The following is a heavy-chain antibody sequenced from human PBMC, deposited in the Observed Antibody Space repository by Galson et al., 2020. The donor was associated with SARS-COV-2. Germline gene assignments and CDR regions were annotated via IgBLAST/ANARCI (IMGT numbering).Heavy chain of an antibody. D-gene: IGHD3-10*01. Sequence: GESLKISCKGSGYSFTSYWIGWVRQMPGKGLEWMGIIYPGDSDTRYSPSFQGQVTISADKSISTAYLQWSSLKASDTAMYYCARTPLRGSGSPDWFDPWGQGTLVTVSS. CDR2: IYPGDSDT. V-gene: IGHV5-51*01. J-gene: IGHJ5*02. CDR3: ARTPLRGSGSPDWFDP. CDR1: GYSFTSYW.